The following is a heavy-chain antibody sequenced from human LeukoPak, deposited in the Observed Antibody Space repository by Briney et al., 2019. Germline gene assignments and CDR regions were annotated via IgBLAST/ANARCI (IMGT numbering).Heavy chain of an antibody. CDR1: GGSISSSSYY. Sequence: SETLSLTCTVSGGSISSSSYYWGWIRQPPGKGLERIGSIYYSGSTYYNPSLKSRVTISVDKSKNQFSLKLSSVTAADTAVYYCARRSGTYHAFDIWGQGTMVTVSS. V-gene: IGHV4-39*01. CDR3: ARRSGTYHAFDI. D-gene: IGHD1-26*01. J-gene: IGHJ3*02. CDR2: IYYSGST.